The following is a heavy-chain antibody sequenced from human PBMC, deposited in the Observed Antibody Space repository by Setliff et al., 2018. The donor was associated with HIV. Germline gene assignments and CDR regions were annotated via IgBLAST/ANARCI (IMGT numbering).Heavy chain of an antibody. V-gene: IGHV4-38-2*01. CDR1: GYSITSDYY. Sequence: NPSETLSLTCAVSGYSITSDYYWGWIRQPPGKGLEWIGSIYHSGSTYYNPSLKSRVTISVDTSKNQFSLKLSSVTAADTAVYYCARGYAMDVWGQGTTVTVS. J-gene: IGHJ6*02. CDR2: IYHSGST. CDR3: ARGYAMDV.